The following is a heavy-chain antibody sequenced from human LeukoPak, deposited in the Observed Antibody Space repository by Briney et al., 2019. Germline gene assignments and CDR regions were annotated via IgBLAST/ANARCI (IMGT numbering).Heavy chain of an antibody. Sequence: GGSLRLSCAASGFTFSSYAMHWVRQAPGKGLEWVAVISYDGSNKYYADSVKGRFTISRDNSKNTLYLQMNSLRAEDTAVYYCASQRYYYDSSGPSDYWGQGTLVTVSS. CDR2: ISYDGSNK. D-gene: IGHD3-22*01. J-gene: IGHJ4*02. CDR3: ASQRYYYDSSGPSDY. V-gene: IGHV3-30*04. CDR1: GFTFSSYA.